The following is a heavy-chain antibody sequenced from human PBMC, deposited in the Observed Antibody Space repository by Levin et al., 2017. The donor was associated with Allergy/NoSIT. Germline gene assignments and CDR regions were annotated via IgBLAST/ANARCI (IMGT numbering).Heavy chain of an antibody. Sequence: GGSLRLSCAASGFTFSSYAMHWVRQAPGKGLEWVAVISYDGSNKYYADSVKGRFTISRDNSKNTLYLQMNSLRAEDTAVYYCARDPMTTVTTFDPSEGGVGSCWGQGTLVTVSS. V-gene: IGHV3-30-3*01. J-gene: IGHJ4*02. D-gene: IGHD4-17*01. CDR2: ISYDGSNK. CDR3: ARDPMTTVTTFDPSEGGVGSC. CDR1: GFTFSSYA.